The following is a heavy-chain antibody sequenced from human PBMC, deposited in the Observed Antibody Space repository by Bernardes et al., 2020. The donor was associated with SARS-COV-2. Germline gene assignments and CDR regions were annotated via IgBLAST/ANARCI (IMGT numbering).Heavy chain of an antibody. CDR1: GYTFTVYY. CDR2: INPNSGGT. CDR3: ALPPTNYDRYGMDV. J-gene: IGHJ6*02. D-gene: IGHD3-22*01. V-gene: IGHV1-2*02. Sequence: VRVSCKASGYTFTVYYIHWVRQAPGQGLEWMGWINPNSGGTNYAQKFQGRVTMTRDTSISTAYMELSRLRSDDTAVYYCALPPTNYDRYGMDVWGQGTTVTVSS.